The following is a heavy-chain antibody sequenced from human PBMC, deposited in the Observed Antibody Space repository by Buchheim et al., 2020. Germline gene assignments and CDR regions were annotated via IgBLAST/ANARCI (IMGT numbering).Heavy chain of an antibody. J-gene: IGHJ4*02. CDR3: ARNAADNFIVGVIDF. Sequence: QVQLQESGPGPVKPSETLSLSCTVSGGSISSGNYYWGWIRQSPGKGLEWIGCIAFCGNTYYNPSLKRRIRISLDPSKNQFSLRVTAVTAADTAVYYCARNAADNFIVGVIDFWGQGTL. CDR1: GGSISSGNYY. V-gene: IGHV4-39*07. D-gene: IGHD1-26*01. CDR2: IAFCGNT.